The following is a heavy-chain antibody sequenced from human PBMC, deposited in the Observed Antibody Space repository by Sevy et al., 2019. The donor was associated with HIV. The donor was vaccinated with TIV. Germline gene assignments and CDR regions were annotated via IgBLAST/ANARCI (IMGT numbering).Heavy chain of an antibody. CDR2: IYWDDDK. CDR3: ARTDYGVYSGELAY. CDR1: GFSLSTSGVG. J-gene: IGHJ4*02. Sequence: SGPTLVKPTQTLTLTCTFSGFSLSTSGVGVGWIRQPPGKALEWLALIYWDDDKRYNPSLRTRLTITKDTSKNQVVLTMTNMDPVDTATYYCARTDYGVYSGELAYWGQGTLVTVSS. D-gene: IGHD4-17*01. V-gene: IGHV2-5*02.